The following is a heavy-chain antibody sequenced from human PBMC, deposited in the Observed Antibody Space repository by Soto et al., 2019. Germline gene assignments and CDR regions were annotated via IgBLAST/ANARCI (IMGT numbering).Heavy chain of an antibody. D-gene: IGHD3-22*01. V-gene: IGHV2-5*02. Sequence: SGPPLVNPTQTLTLTCTFSGFSLSTSGVGVGWIRQPPGKALEWLALIYWDDDKLYSPSLKSRLTITKDISKNQVVLTMTNMDPVDTATYYCAHLNYYDSSGYYDYWGQGTLVTVSS. CDR3: AHLNYYDSSGYYDY. J-gene: IGHJ4*02. CDR2: IYWDDDK. CDR1: GFSLSTSGVG.